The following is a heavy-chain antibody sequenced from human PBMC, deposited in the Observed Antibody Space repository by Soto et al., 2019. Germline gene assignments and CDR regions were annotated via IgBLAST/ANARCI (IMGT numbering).Heavy chain of an antibody. Sequence: QVQLVQSGAEVKKPGSSVKVSCKASGGTFSSYAISWVRQAPGQGLEWMGGIIPILGTANYAQKFQGRVTITADESTSTAYMELSSLRSEDTAVYYCASPAALNLGYYYGMDVWGQGTTVTVSS. J-gene: IGHJ6*02. CDR3: ASPAALNLGYYYGMDV. CDR1: GGTFSSYA. V-gene: IGHV1-69*12. D-gene: IGHD6-6*01. CDR2: IIPILGTA.